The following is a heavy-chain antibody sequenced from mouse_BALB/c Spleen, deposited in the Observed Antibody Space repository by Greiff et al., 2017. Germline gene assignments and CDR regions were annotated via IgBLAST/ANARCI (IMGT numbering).Heavy chain of an antibody. V-gene: IGHV2-2*02. D-gene: IGHD2-14*01. CDR1: GFSLTSYG. Sequence: VKLMESGPGLVQPSQSLSITCTVSGFSLTSYGVHWVRQSPGKGLEWLGVIWSGGSTDYNAAFISRLSISKDNSKSQVFFKMNSLQANDTAIYYCARNYRYDVPWFAYWGQGTLVTVSA. CDR2: IWSGGST. CDR3: ARNYRYDVPWFAY. J-gene: IGHJ3*01.